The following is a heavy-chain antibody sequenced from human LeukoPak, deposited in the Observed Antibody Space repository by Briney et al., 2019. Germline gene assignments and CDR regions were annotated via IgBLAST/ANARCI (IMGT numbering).Heavy chain of an antibody. V-gene: IGHV3-30-3*01. Sequence: PGGSLRLPCAASGFTFSSYAMHWVRQAPGKGLEWVAVISYDGSNKYYADSVKGRFTISRDNSKNTLYLQMNSLRAEDTAVYYCARDGDDFWSGYWVDYWGQGTLVTVSS. J-gene: IGHJ4*02. CDR1: GFTFSSYA. CDR2: ISYDGSNK. CDR3: ARDGDDFWSGYWVDY. D-gene: IGHD3-3*01.